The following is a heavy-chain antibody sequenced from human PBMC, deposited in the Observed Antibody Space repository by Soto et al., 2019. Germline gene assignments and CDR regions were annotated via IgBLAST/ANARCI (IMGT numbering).Heavy chain of an antibody. J-gene: IGHJ6*02. CDR3: ARRRGIAAAGTTYYYGMDV. D-gene: IGHD6-13*01. V-gene: IGHV4-39*01. Sequence: SETLSLTCTVSGGSISSSSYYWGWIRQPPGKGLEWIGSIYYSGSTYYNPSLKSRVTISVDTSKNQFSLKLSSVTAADTAVYYCARRRGIAAAGTTYYYGMDVWGQGTTVTVSS. CDR1: GGSISSSSYY. CDR2: IYYSGST.